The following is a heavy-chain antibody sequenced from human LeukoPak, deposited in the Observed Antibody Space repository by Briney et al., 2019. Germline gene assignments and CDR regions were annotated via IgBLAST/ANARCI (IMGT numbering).Heavy chain of an antibody. CDR3: ARGLRIAVAGVDY. J-gene: IGHJ4*02. Sequence: SETPSLTCAVYGGSFSGYYWSWIRQPPGKGLEWIGEINHSGSTNYNPSLKSRVTISVDTSKNQFSLKLSSVTAADTAVYYCARGLRIAVAGVDYWGQGTLVTVSS. D-gene: IGHD6-19*01. CDR1: GGSFSGYY. V-gene: IGHV4-34*01. CDR2: INHSGST.